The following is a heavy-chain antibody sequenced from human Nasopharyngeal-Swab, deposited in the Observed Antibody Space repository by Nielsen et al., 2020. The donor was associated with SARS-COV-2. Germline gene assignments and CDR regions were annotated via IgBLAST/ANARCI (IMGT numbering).Heavy chain of an antibody. V-gene: IGHV1-8*01. CDR1: GYPFTSYD. J-gene: IGHJ6*02. Sequence: SVQDSLQASGYPFTSYDLNGVRQATGQGPQWMGWMNPNSGNTGYAQKFQGRVTMTRNNSISTAYMELSSLRSEDTAVYYCARGTTVRYFDWLFADYGMDVWGQGTTVTVSS. D-gene: IGHD3-9*01. CDR3: ARGTTVRYFDWLFADYGMDV. CDR2: MNPNSGNT.